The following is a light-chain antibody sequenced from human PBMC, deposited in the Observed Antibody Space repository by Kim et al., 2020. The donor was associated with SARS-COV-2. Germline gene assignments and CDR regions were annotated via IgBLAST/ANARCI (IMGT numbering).Light chain of an antibody. V-gene: IGKV3D-15*02. CDR3: QQYDNSPRT. J-gene: IGKJ1*01. CDR2: TAF. Sequence: ASRGKSATLSCRTRHSVSIYLAWYQQKPGQAPRLLIYTAFSRATGVPDRFSGSGSGTDFTLTISSLQSEDFAIYYCQQYDNSPRTFGQGTKVDIK. CDR1: HSVSIY.